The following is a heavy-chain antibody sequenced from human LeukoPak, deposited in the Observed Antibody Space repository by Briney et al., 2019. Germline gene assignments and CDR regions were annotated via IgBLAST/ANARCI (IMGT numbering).Heavy chain of an antibody. CDR1: GYSISSGYY. CDR3: ARAGGDYDFDY. J-gene: IGHJ4*02. D-gene: IGHD4-17*01. V-gene: IGHV4-38-2*01. CDR2: IYHSGST. Sequence: SETLSLTCAVSGYSISSGYYWGWTRPPPGKGLEWIGSIYHSGSTYYNPSLKSRVTISVDTSKNQFSLKLSSVTAADTAVYYCARAGGDYDFDYWGQGTLVTVSS.